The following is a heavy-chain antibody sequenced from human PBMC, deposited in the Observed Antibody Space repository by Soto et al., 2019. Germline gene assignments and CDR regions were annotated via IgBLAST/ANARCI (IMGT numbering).Heavy chain of an antibody. CDR1: GGTFSSYA. CDR3: ARGTSTVMNAFDI. D-gene: IGHD4-17*01. CDR2: IIPIFGTA. J-gene: IGHJ3*02. Sequence: ASVKVSCKASGGTFSSYAISWVRQAPGQGLEWMGGIIPIFGTANYAQKFQGRVTITADEPTSTAYMELSSLRSEDTAVYYCARGTSTVMNAFDIWGQGTMVTFS. V-gene: IGHV1-69*13.